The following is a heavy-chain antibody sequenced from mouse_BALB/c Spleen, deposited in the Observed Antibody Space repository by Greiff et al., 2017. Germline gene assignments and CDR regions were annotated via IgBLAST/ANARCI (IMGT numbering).Heavy chain of an antibody. V-gene: IGHV5-6-3*01. Sequence: EVKLEESGGGLVQPGGSLKLSCAASGFTFSSYGMSWVRQTPDKRLELVATINSNGGSTYYPDSVKGRFTISRDNAKNTLYLQMSSLKSEDTAMYYCAREGGNYVYAMDYWGQGTSVTVAS. D-gene: IGHD2-1*01. J-gene: IGHJ4*01. CDR3: AREGGNYVYAMDY. CDR1: GFTFSSYG. CDR2: INSNGGST.